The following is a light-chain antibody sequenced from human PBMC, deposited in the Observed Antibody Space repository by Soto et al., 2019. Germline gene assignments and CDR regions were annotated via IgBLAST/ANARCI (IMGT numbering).Light chain of an antibody. J-gene: IGKJ4*01. CDR3: QKNNTSPLT. CDR2: KAS. Sequence: DIQMTQSPSTLSASVGDRVTITCRASQSISTWLAWYQQKAGKAPKLLIYKASRLEGGVPSRFRGSGSGTEIHNTIHSLQSHDFGSYHSQKNNTSPLTFGGGATVDI. V-gene: IGKV1-5*03. CDR1: QSISTW.